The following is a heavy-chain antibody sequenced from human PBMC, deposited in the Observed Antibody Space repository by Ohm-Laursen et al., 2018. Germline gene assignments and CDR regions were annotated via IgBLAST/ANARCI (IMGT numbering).Heavy chain of an antibody. CDR2: ITSGGGII. D-gene: IGHD3-22*01. V-gene: IGHV3-11*01. CDR1: GFTFIDYD. Sequence: SLRLSCAASGFTFIDYDMSWIRQTPGKGLEWLSYITSGGGIIYSADSVKGRFTISRDNDEDTLYLQMNSLRAEDTAIYYCARHDSSDSPSHYYYYTMDVWGQGTLFTVSS. CDR3: ARHDSSDSPSHYYYYTMDV. J-gene: IGHJ6*02.